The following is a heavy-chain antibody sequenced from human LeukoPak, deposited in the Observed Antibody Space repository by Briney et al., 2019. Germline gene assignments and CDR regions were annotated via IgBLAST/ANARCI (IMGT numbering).Heavy chain of an antibody. CDR3: AREMVRGVMELTNWFDP. D-gene: IGHD3-10*01. Sequence: SHTLVITCTVPGRSISSGSYYWSCIRQPAGKVLQRIGRTYTSRSTNYNHSLKSRVTISVATFTNQLSLTLSSETVEHTAVYYCAREMVRGVMELTNWFDPGGQGTLVTVST. CDR2: TYTSRST. J-gene: IGHJ5*02. CDR1: GRSISSGSYY. V-gene: IGHV4-61*02.